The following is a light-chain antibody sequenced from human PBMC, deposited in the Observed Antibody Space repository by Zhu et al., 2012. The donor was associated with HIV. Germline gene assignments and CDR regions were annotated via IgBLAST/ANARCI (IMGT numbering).Light chain of an antibody. CDR1: QGISNN. CDR2: GAS. J-gene: IGKJ1*01. Sequence: DIQMTQSPSSLSASVGDRVSITCRASQGISNNLAWYQQKPGKAPKLLIYGASTLQSGVPSRFSGSGSGTDFTLTIYSLQPEDVATYYCQKYNSAPRTFGQGTKVELK. V-gene: IGKV1-27*01. CDR3: QKYNSAPRT.